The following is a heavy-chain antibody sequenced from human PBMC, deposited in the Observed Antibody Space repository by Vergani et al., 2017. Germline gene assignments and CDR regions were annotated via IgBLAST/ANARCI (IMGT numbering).Heavy chain of an antibody. CDR2: MYHSGST. D-gene: IGHD3-22*01. V-gene: IGHV4-59*08. J-gene: IGHJ4*02. Sequence: QVRLQESGPGLVKPSETLSLTCSVSGGSMSGYYWSWIRQPPGKELEWIGYMYHSGSTNYNPSLETRVTISGDTSKNQFSLKLSSVTAADTAVYYCARMGGYDEGDAFRIGYFDSWGPGILVTVSS. CDR1: GGSMSGYY. CDR3: ARMGGYDEGDAFRIGYFDS.